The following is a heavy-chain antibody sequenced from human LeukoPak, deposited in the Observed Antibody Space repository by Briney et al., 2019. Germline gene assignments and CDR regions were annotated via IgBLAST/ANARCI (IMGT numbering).Heavy chain of an antibody. CDR3: ARYVWGSYPTFEDY. CDR1: GGSISSYY. J-gene: IGHJ4*02. V-gene: IGHV4-59*01. CDR2: IYFSGST. D-gene: IGHD3-16*02. Sequence: SETLSLTCTVSGGSISSYYWSWIRQPPGKGLEWIGYIYFSGSTNYNPSLKSRVTISVDTSKNQFSLRLSSVAAADTAVYYCARYVWGSYPTFEDYWGQGTLVTVSS.